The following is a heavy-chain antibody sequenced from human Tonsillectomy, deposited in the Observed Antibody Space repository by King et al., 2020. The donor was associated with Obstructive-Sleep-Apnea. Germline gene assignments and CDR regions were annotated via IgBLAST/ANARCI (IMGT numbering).Heavy chain of an antibody. V-gene: IGHV3-23*04. D-gene: IGHD6-13*01. CDR2: MSGSGDTI. Sequence: EVQLVESGGGLVQPGVSLRLSCAASGFTFSSYAMTWVRQAPVKGLEWVSTMSGSGDTIYYADPVKGRFTISSDNSKNTLYLQMNSLRAEDTAVFFCAKGPAQQVVPNYFDLWGQGTLVTVSS. CDR3: AKGPAQQVVPNYFDL. CDR1: GFTFSSYA. J-gene: IGHJ4*02.